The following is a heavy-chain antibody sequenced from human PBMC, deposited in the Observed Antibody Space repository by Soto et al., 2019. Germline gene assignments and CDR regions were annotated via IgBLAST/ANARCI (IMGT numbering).Heavy chain of an antibody. CDR1: GGSISSYY. CDR2: IYYSGST. D-gene: IGHD1-7*01. Sequence: TLSLTCTVSGGSISSYYWSWIRQPPGKGLEWIGYIYYSGSTNYNPSLKSRVTISVDTSKNQFSLKLSSVTAADTAVYYCARGVTGTTLWFDPWGQGTLVTVSS. CDR3: ARGVTGTTLWFDP. V-gene: IGHV4-59*01. J-gene: IGHJ5*02.